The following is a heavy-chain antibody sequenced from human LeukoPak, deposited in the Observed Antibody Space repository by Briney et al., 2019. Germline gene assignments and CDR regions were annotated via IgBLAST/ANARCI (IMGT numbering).Heavy chain of an antibody. V-gene: IGHV4-61*02. D-gene: IGHD6-13*01. CDR3: AREVLGGSSWYFRPDHNFDY. CDR2: IYTSGST. J-gene: IGHJ4*02. Sequence: PSETLSLTCTVSGGSISSGSYYWSWIRQPAGKGLEWIGRIYTSGSTNYNPSLRSRVTISVDTSKNQFSLKLSSVTAADTAVYYCAREVLGGSSWYFRPDHNFDYWGQGTLVTVSS. CDR1: GGSISSGSYY.